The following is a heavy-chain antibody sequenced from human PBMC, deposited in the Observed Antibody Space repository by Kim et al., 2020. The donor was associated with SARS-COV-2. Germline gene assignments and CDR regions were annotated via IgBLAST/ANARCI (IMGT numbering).Heavy chain of an antibody. V-gene: IGHV3-53*01. CDR2: IHSDGTT. CDR1: EFTVSGKY. J-gene: IGHJ3*01. D-gene: IGHD5-18*01. CDR3: TRMIHIAMVTTGNGFDV. Sequence: GGSLRLSCEASEFTVSGKYMSWVRQAPGKGLEWVSIIHSDGTTYYAESVRGRFTISRDSSKNTLFLQMNSLRPEDTATYYCTRMIHIAMVTTGNGFDVWG.